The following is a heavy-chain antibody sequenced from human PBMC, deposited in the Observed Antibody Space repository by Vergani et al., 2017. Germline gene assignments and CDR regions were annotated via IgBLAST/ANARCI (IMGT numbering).Heavy chain of an antibody. CDR3: ASVVPAADNWFDH. V-gene: IGHV4-34*09. D-gene: IGHD2-2*01. CDR1: GGSFSGYY. Sequence: QLQLQESGSGLVKPSQTLSLTCAVYGGSFSGYYWSWIRQPPGKGLEWIGEINHSGSTNYNPSLKSRVTISVDTSKNQFSLKLSSVTAADTAVYYCASVVPAADNWFDHWGQGTLVTVSS. J-gene: IGHJ5*02. CDR2: INHSGST.